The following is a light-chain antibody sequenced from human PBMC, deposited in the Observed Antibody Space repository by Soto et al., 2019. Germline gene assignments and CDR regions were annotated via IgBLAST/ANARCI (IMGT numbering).Light chain of an antibody. CDR2: DVT. CDR1: SNDVGAYNF. CDR3: SSYTRTATRYV. Sequence: QSALTQSASVSGSPGQSITISCSGTSNDVGAYNFVSWYQQHPGRAPKLILYDVTSRPSNVSIRFSGSKSGNTASLSISGLRPEDEADYFCSSYTRTATRYVFGSGTKVTVL. V-gene: IGLV2-14*03. J-gene: IGLJ1*01.